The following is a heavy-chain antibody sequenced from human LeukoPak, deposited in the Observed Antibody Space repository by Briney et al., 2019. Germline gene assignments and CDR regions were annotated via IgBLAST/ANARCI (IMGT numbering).Heavy chain of an antibody. Sequence: GESLKISCKGSVYSFTSYWIGWVRQMPGKGLEWMGIIYPGDSDTRYSPSFRGQVTISADKSFNSAYLQWSSLKASDTAMYYCAITGGLQSAHDAFDIWGQGTMVTVSS. CDR3: AITGGLQSAHDAFDI. V-gene: IGHV5-51*01. D-gene: IGHD4-11*01. J-gene: IGHJ3*02. CDR1: VYSFTSYW. CDR2: IYPGDSDT.